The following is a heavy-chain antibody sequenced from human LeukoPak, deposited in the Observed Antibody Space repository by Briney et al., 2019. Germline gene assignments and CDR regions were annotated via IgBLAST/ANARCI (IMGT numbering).Heavy chain of an antibody. CDR2: LWYDGSNE. V-gene: IGHV3-33*01. Sequence: GRSLRLSCAASGFTFSSYGMHWVRQAPGKGLEWVAVLWYDGSNENYADSVKGRFTISRDNSKKTMYLQVNSLRAEDTAVYYCARQGIVGAKRGGWFDYWGQGTLVTVSS. CDR1: GFTFSSYG. J-gene: IGHJ4*02. CDR3: ARQGIVGAKRGGWFDY. D-gene: IGHD1-26*01.